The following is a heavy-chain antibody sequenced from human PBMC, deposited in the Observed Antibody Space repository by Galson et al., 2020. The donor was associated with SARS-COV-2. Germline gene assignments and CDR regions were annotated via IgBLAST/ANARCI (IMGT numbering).Heavy chain of an antibody. J-gene: IGHJ4*02. CDR3: VTGGLDY. CDR1: GFTFSNAW. V-gene: IGHV3-15*05. CDR2: IKSKNDGGTI. Sequence: GESLKISCAASGFTFSNAWMCWVRQTPGKGLEWVGRIKSKNDGGTIQYPAPVKGRFTISRDDSKDTVDLQMTSLKVEDTGVYYCVTGGLDYWGQGALVTVSS. D-gene: IGHD3-16*01.